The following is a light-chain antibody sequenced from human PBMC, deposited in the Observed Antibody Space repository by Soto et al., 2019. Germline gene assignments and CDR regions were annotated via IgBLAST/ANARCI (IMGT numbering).Light chain of an antibody. V-gene: IGKV3-15*01. J-gene: IGKJ3*01. CDR1: ESVHRN. Sequence: EVVMTQSPATLSVSPGERVTLSCRASESVHRNLAWYQQKPGQSPSLLIYYASTRATGVPDRFTGSGSGTEFTLTISSLQSEDFGVYHCQHYRNWPLTFGRGTKVEIK. CDR3: QHYRNWPLT. CDR2: YAS.